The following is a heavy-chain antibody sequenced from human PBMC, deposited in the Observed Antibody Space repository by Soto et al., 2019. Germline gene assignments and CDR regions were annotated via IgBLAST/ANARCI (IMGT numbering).Heavy chain of an antibody. CDR3: ARRLMIRGTSIGADV. CDR1: GFTFSAYS. D-gene: IGHD3-10*01. CDR2: ISFDGSNA. Sequence: QAQLVESGGGVVQPGRSLRLSCATSGFTFSAYSMHWVRQAPGKGLEWVAVISFDGSNAYYADSVKGRFTISRENSNNTLFLRMSRLRTEDTALYHCARRLMIRGTSIGADVWGHGTTVIVSS. J-gene: IGHJ6*02. V-gene: IGHV3-30*14.